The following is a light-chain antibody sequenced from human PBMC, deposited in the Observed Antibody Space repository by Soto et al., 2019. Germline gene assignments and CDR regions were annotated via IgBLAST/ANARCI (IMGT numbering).Light chain of an antibody. Sequence: SYELTQPPSVSVSPGQTARIACSGSPLALVCWYQKKPGQSPVVVISQDTNRPSDIPARFSGSNSGTTATLTISETQAIDEADYYCQSWANGRVFLGGGTKLTVL. CDR3: QSWANGRVF. V-gene: IGLV3-1*01. CDR2: QDT. J-gene: IGLJ2*01. CDR1: PLAL.